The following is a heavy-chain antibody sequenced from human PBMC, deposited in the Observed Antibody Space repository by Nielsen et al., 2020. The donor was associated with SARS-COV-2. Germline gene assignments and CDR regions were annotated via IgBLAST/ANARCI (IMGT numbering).Heavy chain of an antibody. CDR1: GFTFSSYE. CDR3: ARDLPHIEVVTATGGMDV. Sequence: GESLKISCAASGFTFSSYEMNWVRQAPGKGLEWVSYISSSGSTIYYADSVKGRFTISRDNAKNSLYLQMNSLRAEDTAVYYCARDLPHIEVVTATGGMDVWGQGTTVTVSS. D-gene: IGHD2-21*02. J-gene: IGHJ6*02. CDR2: ISSSGSTI. V-gene: IGHV3-48*03.